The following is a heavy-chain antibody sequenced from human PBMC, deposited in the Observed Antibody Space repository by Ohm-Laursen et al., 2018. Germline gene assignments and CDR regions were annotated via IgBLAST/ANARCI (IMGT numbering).Heavy chain of an antibody. CDR2: IYHSGST. CDR3: ARVRGDI. CDR1: GYSISSGYF. V-gene: IGHV4-38-2*01. J-gene: IGHJ4*02. Sequence: SETLSLTCVVSGYSISSGYFWGWIRQPPGKGLEWIGTIYHSGSTYYNPSLKSRVTISVDTSKNQFSLKLSSVTAADTAVYYCARVRGDIWGQGTLVTVSS. D-gene: IGHD3-10*01.